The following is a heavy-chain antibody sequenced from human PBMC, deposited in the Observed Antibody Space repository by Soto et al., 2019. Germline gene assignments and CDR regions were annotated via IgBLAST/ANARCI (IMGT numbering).Heavy chain of an antibody. CDR3: ARAYDILTGYRRQDYYYYGMDV. V-gene: IGHV1-3*01. CDR1: GYTFTSYA. D-gene: IGHD3-9*01. Sequence: QVQLVQSGAEVKKPGASVKVSCKASGYTFTSYAMHWVRQAPGQRLEWMGWINAGNGNTKYSQKFQGRVTITRDTSASXXYXEXXSLRSEDTAVYYCARAYDILTGYRRQDYYYYGMDVWGQGTTVTVSS. CDR2: INAGNGNT. J-gene: IGHJ6*02.